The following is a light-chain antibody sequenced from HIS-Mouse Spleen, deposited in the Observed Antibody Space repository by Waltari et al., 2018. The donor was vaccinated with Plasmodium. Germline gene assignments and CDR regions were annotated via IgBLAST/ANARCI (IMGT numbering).Light chain of an antibody. CDR3: MQALQTPRYT. Sequence: DIVMTQSPLSLPVTPGEPASISCRSSQSLLHSNGYNYLDWYLQKPGQSPQLLIYFGSNRASGVPYRFSGSGSGTDFTLKISRVEAEDVGVYYCMQALQTPRYTFGQGTKLEIK. J-gene: IGKJ2*01. CDR1: QSLLHSNGYNY. CDR2: FGS. V-gene: IGKV2-28*01.